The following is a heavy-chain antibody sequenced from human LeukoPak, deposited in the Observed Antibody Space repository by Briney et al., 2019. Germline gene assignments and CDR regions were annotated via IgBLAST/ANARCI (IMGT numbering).Heavy chain of an antibody. CDR1: GGSISTYY. V-gene: IGHV4-59*08. Sequence: SETLSLTCTGSGGSISTYYWSWIRQPPGKGLEWIGYIYYSGSTNYNPSLKSRVTISVDTSNNQFSLKLSSVTAADTAMYYCARHRTAYYFDYWGQGTLVTVSS. CDR2: IYYSGST. CDR3: ARHRTAYYFDY. J-gene: IGHJ4*02.